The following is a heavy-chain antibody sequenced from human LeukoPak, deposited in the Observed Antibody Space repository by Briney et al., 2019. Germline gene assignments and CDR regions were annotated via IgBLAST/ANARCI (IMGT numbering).Heavy chain of an antibody. V-gene: IGHV3-48*01. CDR2: SSSGSSTI. D-gene: IGHD5-24*01. CDR1: GFTFSNYA. Sequence: GGSLRLSCAASGFTFSNYAMNWVRQPPGKGLEWVSYSSSGSSTIYYADSVKGRFTISRDNAKNSLFLQMNSLRAEDTAVYYCARGEQDMATMSIDYWGQGTLVTVPS. CDR3: ARGEQDMATMSIDY. J-gene: IGHJ4*02.